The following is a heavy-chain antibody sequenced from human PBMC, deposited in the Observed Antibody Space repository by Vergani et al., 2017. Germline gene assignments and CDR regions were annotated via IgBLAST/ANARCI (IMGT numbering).Heavy chain of an antibody. CDR2: FDPEDGET. D-gene: IGHD3-10*01. J-gene: IGHJ5*02. V-gene: IGHV1-24*01. CDR1: GYTLTELS. Sequence: QVQLVQSGAEVKKPGASVKVSCKVSGYTLTELSMHWVRQAPGKGLEWRGGFDPEDGETIYAQKFQGRVTMTEDTSTATAYMELSSLRSEDTAVYYCATVPTMVRGPHGVNWFDPWGQGTLVTVSS. CDR3: ATVPTMVRGPHGVNWFDP.